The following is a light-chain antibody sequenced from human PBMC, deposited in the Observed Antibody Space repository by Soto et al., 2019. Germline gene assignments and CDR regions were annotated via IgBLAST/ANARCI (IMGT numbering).Light chain of an antibody. V-gene: IGKV3-20*01. CDR3: QQYGTSAGLT. J-gene: IGKJ4*01. Sequence: EIVLTQSPGTLSLSPGERATLSCGASQSVSSSSLAWYQQKPGQAPRLLIYGASSRATGIPARFSGSGSGKDFTLTISRLDPEDFAVYFCQQYGTSAGLTFGGGTKVEI. CDR1: QSVSSSS. CDR2: GAS.